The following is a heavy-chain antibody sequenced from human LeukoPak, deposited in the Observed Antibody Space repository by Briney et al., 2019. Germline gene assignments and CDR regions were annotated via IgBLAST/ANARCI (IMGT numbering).Heavy chain of an antibody. CDR1: GGTFSSYA. J-gene: IGHJ4*02. D-gene: IGHD5-12*01. V-gene: IGHV1-69*13. CDR3: ARDVVATITNYFDY. Sequence: ASVKVSCKASGGTFSSYAISWVRQAPGQGLEWMGGIIPIFGTANYAQKFQGRVTITADESTSTAYMELSSLRSEDTAVYYCARDVVATITNYFDYWGQGTLVTVSS. CDR2: IIPIFGTA.